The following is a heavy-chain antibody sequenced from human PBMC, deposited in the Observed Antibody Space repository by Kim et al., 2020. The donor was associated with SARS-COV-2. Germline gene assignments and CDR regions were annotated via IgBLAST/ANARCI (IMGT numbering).Heavy chain of an antibody. J-gene: IGHJ3*02. CDR2: DT. CDR3: ERGPQAAFDI. V-gene: IGHV5-51*01. Sequence: DTRYSPSFQGQVTISADKSISTAYLQWSRLKASDTAMYYCERGPQAAFDIWGQGTMVTVSS.